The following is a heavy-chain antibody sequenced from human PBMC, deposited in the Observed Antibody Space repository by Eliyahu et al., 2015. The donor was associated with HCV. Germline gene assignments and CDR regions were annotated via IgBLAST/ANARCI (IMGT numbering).Heavy chain of an antibody. CDR2: XNHSGXT. J-gene: IGHJ6*02. Sequence: QVQLQQWGAGLLKPSETLSLTCAVYGGSFSGYYWXWIRQPPGKGLEWIGEXNHSGXTNYNXSLKCRVTISVDTSKNQFSLKLSSVTAADTAVYYCARGYTYYYGSGSYDYKGRRPHYYYYGMDVWGQGTTATVSS. CDR1: GGSFSGYY. V-gene: IGHV4-34*01. D-gene: IGHD3-10*01. CDR3: ARGYTYYYGSGSYDYKGRRPHYYYYGMDV.